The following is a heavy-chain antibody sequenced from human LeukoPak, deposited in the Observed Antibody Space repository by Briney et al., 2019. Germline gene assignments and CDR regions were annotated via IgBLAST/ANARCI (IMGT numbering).Heavy chain of an antibody. D-gene: IGHD4-17*01. J-gene: IGHJ4*02. CDR1: GFTFSSYS. V-gene: IGHV3-21*01. CDR3: ARDWYDYGDYPDGY. Sequence: GGSLRLSCAASGFTFSSYSMNWVSQAPGKGLEWVSSISSSSSYIYYADSVKGRFTISRDNAKNSLYLQMNSLRAEDTAVYYCARDWYDYGDYPDGYWGQGTLVTVSS. CDR2: ISSSSSYI.